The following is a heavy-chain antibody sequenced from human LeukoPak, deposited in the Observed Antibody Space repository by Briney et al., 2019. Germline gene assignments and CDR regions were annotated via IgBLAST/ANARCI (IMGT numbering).Heavy chain of an antibody. J-gene: IGHJ4*02. V-gene: IGHV4-39*05. CDR3: VKSGTLLREGFNY. CDR2: MDYTGET. D-gene: IGHD1-1*01. Sequence: SETPSLTCTVSGASINIRYHYWGWIRQSPGKGLEWIGSMDYTGETYYSPSLQSRVTISVDTPRNQFSLNLHSMTAADTAVYYCVKSGTLLREGFNYWGQGTLVTVSS. CDR1: GASINIRYHY.